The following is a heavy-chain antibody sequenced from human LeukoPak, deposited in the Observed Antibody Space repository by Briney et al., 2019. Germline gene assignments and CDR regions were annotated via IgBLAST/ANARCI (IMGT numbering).Heavy chain of an antibody. CDR2: IYSGGST. V-gene: IGHV3-66*01. J-gene: IGHJ5*02. D-gene: IGHD1-7*01. CDR3: ARGGYWNYEGWFDP. CDR1: GFTVSSNY. Sequence: GGSLRLSCAASGFTVSSNYMSWVRQAPGQGLEWVSVIYSGGSTYYADSVKGRFTISRDNSKNTLYLQMNSLRAEDTAVYYCARGGYWNYEGWFDPWGQGTLVTVSS.